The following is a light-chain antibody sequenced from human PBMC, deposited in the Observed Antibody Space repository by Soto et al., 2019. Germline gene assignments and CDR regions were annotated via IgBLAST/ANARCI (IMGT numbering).Light chain of an antibody. V-gene: IGLV1-47*01. Sequence: QSVLTQPPSASGTPGQRVTISCSGSSSNIGSNYVYWYQQLPGTAPKLLIYRNNKRPSGVPDRFSGSKSGTSASLAISGLRCEDEADYYCAAWDDSLSGYVFGTGTKVTVL. CDR1: SSNIGSNY. CDR2: RNN. CDR3: AAWDDSLSGYV. J-gene: IGLJ1*01.